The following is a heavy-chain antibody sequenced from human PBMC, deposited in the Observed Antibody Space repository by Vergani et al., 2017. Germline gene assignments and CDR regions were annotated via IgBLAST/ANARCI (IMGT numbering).Heavy chain of an antibody. CDR3: ARTQDLYSGSYFDY. Sequence: QVQLQESGPGLVKPSQTPSLTCTVSGGSISSGDYYWSWIRQPPGKGLEWIGYIYYSGSTYYNPSLTSRVTISVDTSKNQFSLKLSSVTAAETAVYYCARTQDLYSGSYFDYWGQGTLVTVSS. V-gene: IGHV4-30-4*01. CDR1: GGSISSGDYY. CDR2: IYYSGST. D-gene: IGHD1-26*01. J-gene: IGHJ4*02.